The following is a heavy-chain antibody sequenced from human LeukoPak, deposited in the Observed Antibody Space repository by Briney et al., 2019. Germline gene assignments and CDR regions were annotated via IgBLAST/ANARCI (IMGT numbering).Heavy chain of an antibody. D-gene: IGHD3-10*01. CDR2: IFPDDSDA. V-gene: IGHV5-51*01. CDR3: ARQRGASGTINYFDP. Sequence: GESLKISCETSGYSFTTYWIGWVRQMPGTGLEWVGAIFPDDSDARYSPSSQGQVIISADKSTRTAYLQWSSLKASDPAIYYCARQRGASGTINYFDPWGQGTLVTVSS. CDR1: GYSFTTYW. J-gene: IGHJ5*02.